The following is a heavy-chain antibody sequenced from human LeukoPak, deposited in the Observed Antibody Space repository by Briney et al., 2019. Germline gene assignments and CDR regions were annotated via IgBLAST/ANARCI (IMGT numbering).Heavy chain of an antibody. Sequence: GGSLKLSCAASGFTFSGSAMHWVRQASGKGLEWVGRIRSKANSYATAYAASGKGRFTISRDDSKNPAYLQMNSLKTEDTAVYYCTRLGSLGYCSSTSCYAPYYYYGMDVWGKGTTVTVSS. CDR3: TRLGSLGYCSSTSCYAPYYYYGMDV. CDR1: GFTFSGSA. D-gene: IGHD2-2*01. CDR2: IRSKANSYAT. V-gene: IGHV3-73*01. J-gene: IGHJ6*04.